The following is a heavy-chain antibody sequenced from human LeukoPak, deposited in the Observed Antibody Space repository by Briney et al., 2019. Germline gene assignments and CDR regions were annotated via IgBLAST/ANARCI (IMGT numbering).Heavy chain of an antibody. J-gene: IGHJ4*02. CDR1: GDSISSGHYY. D-gene: IGHD4-11*01. V-gene: IGHV4-31*03. CDR3: ASTSPTTFSNYFDS. Sequence: SETLSLTCTVSGDSISSGHYYWSWIRQHPGKGLEWIGYIYYSGSTYYTPSLKSRLTISLDTSKNQFSLKLTSVTAADTAVYYCASTSPTTFSNYFDSWGQGTLVTVSS. CDR2: IYYSGST.